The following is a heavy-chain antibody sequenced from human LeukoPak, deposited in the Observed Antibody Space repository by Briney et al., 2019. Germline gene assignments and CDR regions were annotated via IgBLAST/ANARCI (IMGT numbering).Heavy chain of an antibody. CDR2: ISSSSSYI. D-gene: IGHD6-19*01. V-gene: IGHV3-21*01. Sequence: GGSLRLSCAASGFTFSSYSMNWVRQAPGKGLEWVSSISSSSSYIYYADSVKGRFTISRDNAKNSLYLQMNSLRAEDTAVYYCAREEAVAGYYFDYWGQGTLVTVSS. CDR3: AREEAVAGYYFDY. CDR1: GFTFSSYS. J-gene: IGHJ4*02.